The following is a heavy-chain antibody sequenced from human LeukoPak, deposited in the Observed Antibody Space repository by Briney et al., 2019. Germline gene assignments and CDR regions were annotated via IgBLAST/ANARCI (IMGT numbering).Heavy chain of an antibody. CDR3: AGEGTGRYYYYYYMDV. V-gene: IGHV3-48*04. D-gene: IGHD1-1*01. CDR1: GFTFSSYG. CDR2: ISSSDSTI. J-gene: IGHJ6*03. Sequence: PGGSLRLSCAASGFTFSSYGMSWVRQAPGKGLEWVSYISSSDSTIYYADSVKGRFTISRDNAKNSLYLQMNSLRAEDTAVYYCAGEGTGRYYYYYYMDVWGKGTTVTISS.